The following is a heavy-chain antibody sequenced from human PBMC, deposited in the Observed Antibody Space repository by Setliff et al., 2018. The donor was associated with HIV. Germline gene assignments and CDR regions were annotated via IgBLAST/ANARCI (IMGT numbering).Heavy chain of an antibody. J-gene: IGHJ4*02. CDR2: IYFSGST. CDR3: ARVGDLGSTYYFDY. D-gene: IGHD1-26*01. V-gene: IGHV4-59*01. Sequence: SETLSLTCTVTGGSIRSYYWSWIRQSPGKGLEWIGYIYFSGSTSYNPSLKSRLTISVDTSKNQFSLKLSSVTAADTAVYYCARVGDLGSTYYFDYWGQGALVTVSS. CDR1: GGSIRSYY.